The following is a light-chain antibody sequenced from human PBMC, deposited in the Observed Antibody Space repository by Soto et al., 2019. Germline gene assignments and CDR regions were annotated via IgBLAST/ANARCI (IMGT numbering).Light chain of an antibody. V-gene: IGKV3-20*01. CDR1: QSVSSSD. Sequence: EIVLTQSPGTLSLSPGERATLSCRSSQSVSSSDLAWYQQKPGQAPRLLIYDVSSRATGIPDRFSGSGSGTVFTLTISRLEPEDCGVYYCQQYGSSPTFGQGTNVEIK. CDR3: QQYGSSPT. CDR2: DVS. J-gene: IGKJ1*01.